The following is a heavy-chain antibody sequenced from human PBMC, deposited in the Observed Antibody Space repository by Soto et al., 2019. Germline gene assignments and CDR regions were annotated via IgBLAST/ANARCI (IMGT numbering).Heavy chain of an antibody. CDR3: AGDQGPNYMAV. CDR1: GFTFSDSF. Sequence: QVQXVXSGGXLFEPGXXLRLXCAAXGFTFSDSFMSWSRQTAGKGLEWLSYISGRDGNIYYADSVRGRFTIXXXXXXXXXXXXXXSLRSEDTAVYYCAGDQGPNYMAVWSKGTTVTVS. CDR2: ISGRDGNI. V-gene: IGHV3-11*01. J-gene: IGHJ6*03.